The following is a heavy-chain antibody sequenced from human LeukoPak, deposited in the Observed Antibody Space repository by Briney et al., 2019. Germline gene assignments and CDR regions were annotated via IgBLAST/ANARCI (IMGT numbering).Heavy chain of an antibody. J-gene: IGHJ6*02. CDR1: GFTFSSYS. CDR2: ISSSSSYI. Sequence: KPGGSLRLSCAASGFTFSSYSMTWVRQAPGKGLEWVSSISSSSSYIYYADSVKGRFTISRDNAKNSLYLQMNSLRAEDTAVYYCARDLRRIVVVPAAYYYYYYGMDVWGQGTTVTVSS. D-gene: IGHD2-2*01. V-gene: IGHV3-21*04. CDR3: ARDLRRIVVVPAAYYYYYYGMDV.